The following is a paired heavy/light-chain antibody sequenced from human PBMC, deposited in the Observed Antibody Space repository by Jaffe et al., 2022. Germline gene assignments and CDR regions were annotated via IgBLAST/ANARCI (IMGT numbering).Heavy chain of an antibody. J-gene: IGHJ3*02. CDR2: ISGSDNKT. D-gene: IGHD2-8*01. V-gene: IGHV3-23*01. CDR1: GFNFNNYA. Sequence: EVQLLESGGGLVQPGGSLRLSCAASGFNFNNYAMSWVRQAPGKGLEWVSTISGSDNKTYHADSVKGRFTISRDKSKNTLYLEVNSLRAEDAAVYYCAKKVGGVYAFDIWGQGTMVTVSS. CDR3: AKKVGGVYAFDI.
Light chain of an antibody. CDR1: SSDVGGYNY. CDR3: SSYTSSGTLYV. Sequence: QSALTQPASVSGSPGQSITISCTGTSSDVGGYNYVSWYQQHPGKAPKLLIYGVSDRPSGVSNRFSGSKSGNTASLTISGLQAEDEADYYCSSYTSSGTLYVFGTGTKVTVL. V-gene: IGLV2-14*03. J-gene: IGLJ1*01. CDR2: GVS.